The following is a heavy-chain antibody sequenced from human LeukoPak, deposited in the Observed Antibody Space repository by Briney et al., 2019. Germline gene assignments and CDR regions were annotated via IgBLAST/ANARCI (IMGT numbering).Heavy chain of an antibody. Sequence: GGSLGLSCAASGFTFSSFAMSWVRQAPGKGLEWVSVISGSGGNTYYAASVKGRFTISRDNSKNTLYLQMNSLRAEDTAVYYCAKLERPYYYYGMDVWGQGTTVTVSS. J-gene: IGHJ6*02. V-gene: IGHV3-23*01. D-gene: IGHD1-1*01. CDR2: ISGSGGNT. CDR3: AKLERPYYYYGMDV. CDR1: GFTFSSFA.